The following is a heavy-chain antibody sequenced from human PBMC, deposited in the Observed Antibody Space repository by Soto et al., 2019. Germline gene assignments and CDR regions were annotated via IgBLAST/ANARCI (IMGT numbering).Heavy chain of an antibody. CDR3: APEVVPAAISPPS. Sequence: SETLSLTCTVSGGSISSGDYYWSWIRQPPGKGLEWIGYIYYSGSTYYNPSLKSRVTISVDTSKNQFSLKLSSVTAADTAVYYCAPEVVPAAISPPSWGQGTLVTVSS. D-gene: IGHD2-2*01. V-gene: IGHV4-30-4*01. CDR2: IYYSGST. CDR1: GGSISSGDYY. J-gene: IGHJ5*02.